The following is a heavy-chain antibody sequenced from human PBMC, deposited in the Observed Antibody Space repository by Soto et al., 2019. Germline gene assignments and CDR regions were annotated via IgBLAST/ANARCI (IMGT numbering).Heavy chain of an antibody. CDR1: GGSISSYY. Sequence: SETLSLTCTVSGGSISSYYWSWIRQPPGKGLEWIGYIYYSGSTNYNPSLKSRVTISVDTSKNQFSLKLSSVTAADTAVYYCARLHIVATIHRGENWFDPWGQGTLVTVSS. J-gene: IGHJ5*02. D-gene: IGHD5-12*01. CDR3: ARLHIVATIHRGENWFDP. V-gene: IGHV4-59*01. CDR2: IYYSGST.